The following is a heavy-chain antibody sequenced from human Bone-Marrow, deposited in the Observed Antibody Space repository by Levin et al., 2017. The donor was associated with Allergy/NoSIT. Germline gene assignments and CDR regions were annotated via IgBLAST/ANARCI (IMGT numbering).Heavy chain of an antibody. V-gene: IGHV4-39*01. CDR1: GGSISSSSYY. CDR3: ARQRPYYDFWSGYSNWFDP. Sequence: GSLRLSCTVSGGSISSSSYYWGWIRQPPGKGLEWIGSIYYSGSTYYNPSLKSRVTISVDTSKNQFSLKLSSVTAADTAVYYCARQRPYYDFWSGYSNWFDPWGQGTLVTVSS. D-gene: IGHD3-3*01. J-gene: IGHJ5*02. CDR2: IYYSGST.